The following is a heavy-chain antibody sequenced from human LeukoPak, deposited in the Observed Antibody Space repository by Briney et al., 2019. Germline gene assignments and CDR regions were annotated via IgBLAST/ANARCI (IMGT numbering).Heavy chain of an antibody. CDR3: ARRRQQLPNYYYYGMDV. CDR2: INHSGST. J-gene: IGHJ6*02. Sequence: SETLSLTCAVYGGSFSGYYWSWIRQPPGKGLEWIGEINHSGSTYYNPSLKSRVTISVDTSKNQFSLKLSSVTAADTAVYYCARRRQQLPNYYYYGMDVWGQGTTVTVSS. CDR1: GGSFSGYY. V-gene: IGHV4-34*01. D-gene: IGHD6-13*01.